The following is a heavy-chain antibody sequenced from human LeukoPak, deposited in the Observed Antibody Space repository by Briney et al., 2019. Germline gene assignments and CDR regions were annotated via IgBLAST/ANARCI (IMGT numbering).Heavy chain of an antibody. D-gene: IGHD6-13*01. CDR1: GGSISSSSYY. V-gene: IGHV4-39*07. CDR3: ARDRVEQQLVFRRVRYFDY. CDR2: IYYSGST. J-gene: IGHJ4*02. Sequence: SETLSLTCTVSGGSISSSSYYWGWIRQPPGKGLEWIGSIYYSGSTYYNPSLKSRVTISVDTSKNQFSLKLSSVTAADTAVYYCARDRVEQQLVFRRVRYFDYWGQGTLVTVSS.